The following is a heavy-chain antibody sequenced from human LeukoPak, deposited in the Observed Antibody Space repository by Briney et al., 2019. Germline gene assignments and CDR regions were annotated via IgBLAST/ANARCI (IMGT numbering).Heavy chain of an antibody. CDR1: GFTVSSNY. CDR3: ARERGRGIFDY. CDR2: IYSGAST. J-gene: IGHJ4*02. V-gene: IGHV3-53*01. Sequence: GGFLRLSCAASGFTVSSNYMSWVRQAPGKGLEWVSVIYSGASTYYADSVKGRFTISRDNSKNTLYLQMNSLRAEDTAVYYCARERGRGIFDYWGQGTLVTVSS. D-gene: IGHD6-13*01.